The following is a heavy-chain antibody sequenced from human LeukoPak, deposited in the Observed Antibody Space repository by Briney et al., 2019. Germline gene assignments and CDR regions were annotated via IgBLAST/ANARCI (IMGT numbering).Heavy chain of an antibody. CDR3: ARIGYCSSTSCYDYYYYYYMDV. CDR2: ISSSSYI. Sequence: GGSLRLSCAASGFTFSSYSMNWVRQAPGKGLEWVSSISSSSYIYYADSVKGRFTISRDNAKNSLYLQMNSLRAEDTAVYYCARIGYCSSTSCYDYYYYYYMDVWGKGTTVTVSS. J-gene: IGHJ6*03. CDR1: GFTFSSYS. V-gene: IGHV3-21*01. D-gene: IGHD2-2*01.